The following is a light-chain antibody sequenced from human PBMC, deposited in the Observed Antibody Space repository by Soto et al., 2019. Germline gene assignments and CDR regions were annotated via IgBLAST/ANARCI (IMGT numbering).Light chain of an antibody. CDR1: QSVWSSL. CDR2: GPS. J-gene: IGKJ1*01. V-gene: IGKV3-20*01. CDR3: QQYGSPWT. Sequence: ETVLTQSPGTLSLSPGERATLSCRASQSVWSSLLAWYQHKPGQTPRLLIYGPSSRATGIPDRFSGSGSGTDFTLTISRLEPEDFAVYYCQQYGSPWTFGQGTKVEIK.